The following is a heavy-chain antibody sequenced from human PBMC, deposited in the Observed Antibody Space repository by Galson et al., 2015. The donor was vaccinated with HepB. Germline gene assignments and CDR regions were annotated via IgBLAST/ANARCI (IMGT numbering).Heavy chain of an antibody. Sequence: SLRLSCAASGFTFSDYYMSWIRQAPGKGLEWVSYITTSGTTRYYADSVKGRFTISRDNTNKSLYLQMNSLRAEDTAVYYCAREGLRYGLDVWGQGTTV. CDR1: GFTFSDYY. V-gene: IGHV3-11*01. CDR3: AREGLRYGLDV. D-gene: IGHD2-15*01. J-gene: IGHJ6*02. CDR2: ITTSGTTR.